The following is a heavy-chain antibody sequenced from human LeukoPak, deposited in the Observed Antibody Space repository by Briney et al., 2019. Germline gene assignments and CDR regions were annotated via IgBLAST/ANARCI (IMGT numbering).Heavy chain of an antibody. D-gene: IGHD4-23*01. J-gene: IGHJ6*02. CDR1: GFTFSSYD. Sequence: GGSLRLSCAASGFTFSSYDMHWVRQATGKGLEWVSAIGTAGDTYYPGSVKGRFTISRENAKNSLYLQMNSLRARDTAVYYCARGSYGGYYYGIDVWGQGTTVTVSS. CDR3: ARGSYGGYYYGIDV. V-gene: IGHV3-13*01. CDR2: IGTAGDT.